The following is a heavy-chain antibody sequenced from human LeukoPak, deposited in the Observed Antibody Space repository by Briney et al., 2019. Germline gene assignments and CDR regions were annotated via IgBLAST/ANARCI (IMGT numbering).Heavy chain of an antibody. J-gene: IGHJ1*01. CDR1: AFTFSSYV. CDR3: AKGGGDRGYFQH. CDR2: ISTTGAGT. V-gene: IGHV3-23*01. D-gene: IGHD2-21*02. Sequence: GGSLRLSCAASAFTFSSYVMSWVRQAPGKGLEWVSTISTTGAGTYYADSVKGRFTISRDNSKNTLYLQMNSLRAEDTAVYYCAKGGGDRGYFQHWGQGTLVTVSS.